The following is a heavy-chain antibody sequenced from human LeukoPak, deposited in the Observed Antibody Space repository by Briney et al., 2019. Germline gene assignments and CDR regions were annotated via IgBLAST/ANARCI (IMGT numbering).Heavy chain of an antibody. CDR3: ARLIYFYYYMDV. J-gene: IGHJ6*03. CDR2: IYYSGTT. CDR1: GGSISSGSYH. V-gene: IGHV4-39*01. Sequence: SETLSLTCTVSGGSISSGSYHWGWIRQPPGKVLEWIGSIYYSGTTYYNPSLKSRVTISVDTSKNQFSLKLSSVTAADTALYYCARLIYFYYYMDVWGKGTTVTVSS.